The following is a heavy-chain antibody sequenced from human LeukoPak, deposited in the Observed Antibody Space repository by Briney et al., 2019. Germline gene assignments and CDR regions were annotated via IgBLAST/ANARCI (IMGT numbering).Heavy chain of an antibody. V-gene: IGHV3-23*01. CDR1: GFTFSSYA. J-gene: IGHJ3*02. CDR2: INDNGAGT. D-gene: IGHD6-19*01. Sequence: PGGSLRLSCAASGFTFSSYAMSWVRQAPGKGLKWVSTINDNGAGTYYADSVKGRFTISRDNSKNTLYLQMNSLRAEDTAVYYCAKIPLEGPVWLGNAFDIWGQGTMVTVSS. CDR3: AKIPLEGPVWLGNAFDI.